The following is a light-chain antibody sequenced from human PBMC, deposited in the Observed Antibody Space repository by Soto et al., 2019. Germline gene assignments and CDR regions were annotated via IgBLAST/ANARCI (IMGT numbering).Light chain of an antibody. CDR1: PSVTNY. CDR3: QQYNNWPRT. V-gene: IGKV3-15*01. CDR2: GAS. Sequence: EIVLTQSPATLSLSPGERGSLSCRASPSVTNYLAWYQQKPGQAPRLLIYGASTRATGIPARFSGSGSGTEFTLTISSLQSEDFAVYYCQQYNNWPRTFGQGTKVDIK. J-gene: IGKJ1*01.